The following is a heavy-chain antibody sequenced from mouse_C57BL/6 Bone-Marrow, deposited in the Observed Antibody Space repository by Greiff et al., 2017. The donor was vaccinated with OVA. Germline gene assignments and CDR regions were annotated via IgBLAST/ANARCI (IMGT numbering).Heavy chain of an antibody. CDR1: GYTFTSYW. CDR2: IHTNSGST. D-gene: IGHD2-3*01. J-gene: IGHJ2*01. V-gene: IGHV1-64*01. Sequence: VQLQQPGAELVKPGASVKLSCKASGYTFTSYWLHWVKQRPGQGLEWIGMIHTNSGSTKYNEKFKSQATLTVDKSSSTAYMQLSSLTSEDSAVYYCAMIYDGYYYDYWGQGTTLTVSS. CDR3: AMIYDGYYYDY.